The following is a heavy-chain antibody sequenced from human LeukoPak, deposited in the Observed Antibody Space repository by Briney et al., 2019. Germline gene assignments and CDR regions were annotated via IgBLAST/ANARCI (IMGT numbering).Heavy chain of an antibody. V-gene: IGHV3-21*01. J-gene: IGHJ6*02. D-gene: IGHD6-6*01. CDR3: ATGDIAARTAYYYYYGMDV. Sequence: GGSLRLSCAASGFTFSSYSMKLVRQAPGKGLEWVSSISSSSSYIYYADSVKGRFTISRDNAKNSLYLQMNSLRAEDTAVYYCATGDIAARTAYYYYYGMDVWGQGTTVTVSS. CDR2: ISSSSSYI. CDR1: GFTFSSYS.